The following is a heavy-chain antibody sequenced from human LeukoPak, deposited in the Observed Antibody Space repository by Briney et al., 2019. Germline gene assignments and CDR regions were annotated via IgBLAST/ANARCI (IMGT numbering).Heavy chain of an antibody. CDR3: ARGSASILTGYNAFDI. CDR2: IYTSGST. J-gene: IGHJ3*02. V-gene: IGHV4-61*02. D-gene: IGHD3-9*01. Sequence: SETLSLTCTVSGGSISSGSYYWSWIRQPAGKGLEWIGRIYTSGSTNYNPSLKSRVTISIDTSKNQFSLRLSSVTAADTAVYYCARGSASILTGYNAFDIWGQGTMVTVSS. CDR1: GGSISSGSYY.